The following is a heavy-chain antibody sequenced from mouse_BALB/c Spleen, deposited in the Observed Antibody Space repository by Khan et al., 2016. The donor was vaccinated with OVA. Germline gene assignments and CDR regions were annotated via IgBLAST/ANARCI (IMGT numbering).Heavy chain of an antibody. J-gene: IGHJ2*01. CDR3: ARLEDR. CDR2: IWAGGST. CDR1: GFSLTSYG. Sequence: QVQLKESGPGLVAPSQSLSITCTVSGFSLTSYGVHWVRQPPGQGLEWLGVIWAGGSTNYNSATMSRPSISKDNSKSQVFLKMNSQQTDDTAMYYCARLEDRWGQGTTVTVSS. V-gene: IGHV2-9*02.